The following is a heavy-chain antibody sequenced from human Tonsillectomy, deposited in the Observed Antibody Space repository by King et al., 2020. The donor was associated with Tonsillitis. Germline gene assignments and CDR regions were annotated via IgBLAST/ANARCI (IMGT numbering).Heavy chain of an antibody. Sequence: VQLVESGGGLVQPRGSLRLSCAASGFTFSSYWMSWVRQAPGKGLEWVANIKQDGSEKYYVDSVKGRFTISRDNAKNSLYLQMNSLRAEDTAVYYCARGGYSGSRLYYFDYWGQGTLVTVSS. J-gene: IGHJ4*02. CDR3: ARGGYSGSRLYYFDY. CDR2: IKQDGSEK. D-gene: IGHD1-26*01. V-gene: IGHV3-7*01. CDR1: GFTFSSYW.